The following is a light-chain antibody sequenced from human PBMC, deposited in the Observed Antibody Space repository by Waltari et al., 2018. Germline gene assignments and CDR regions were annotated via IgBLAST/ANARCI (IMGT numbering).Light chain of an antibody. CDR3: QQYFSSPPYT. J-gene: IGKJ2*01. V-gene: IGKV3-20*01. CDR2: GAS. CDR1: QSVSTSF. Sequence: EIVLTQSPDTLSLSPGDRATLPCRASQSVSTSFLAWYQQKPGQAPRLLIYGASNRATGIPDRFSGRGSGTDFTLTISRLEPEDFAVYYCQQYFSSPPYTFGQGTKLEIK.